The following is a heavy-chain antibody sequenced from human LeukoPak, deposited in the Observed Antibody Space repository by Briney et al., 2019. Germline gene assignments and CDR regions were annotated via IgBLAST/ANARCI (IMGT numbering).Heavy chain of an antibody. CDR2: IYSGGST. CDR3: ARPIKFSWFDP. J-gene: IGHJ5*02. CDR1: GFTFSSYA. Sequence: GGSLRLSCAASGFTFSSYAMSWVRKAPGKGLEWVSVIYSGGSTYYADSVKGRFTISRDNSKNTLYLQMNSLRAEDTAVYYCARPIKFSWFDPWGQGTLVTVSS. V-gene: IGHV3-53*01.